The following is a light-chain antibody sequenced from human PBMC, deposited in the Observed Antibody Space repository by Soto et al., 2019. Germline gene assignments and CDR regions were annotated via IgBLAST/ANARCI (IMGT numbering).Light chain of an antibody. CDR2: SNN. CDR3: AAWDDSLNGYVV. J-gene: IGLJ2*01. Sequence: QSVLTQPPSASGTPGQRVTISCSGSSSNIGSNTVNWYQQLPGTAPKLLIYSNNQRPSGGPDRFSGSKSGTSASLAISGLQSEDEAYYYCAAWDDSLNGYVVFGGGTKLTVL. V-gene: IGLV1-44*01. CDR1: SSNIGSNT.